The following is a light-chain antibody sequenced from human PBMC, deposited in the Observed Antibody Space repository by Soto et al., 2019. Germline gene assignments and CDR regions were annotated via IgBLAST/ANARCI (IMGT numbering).Light chain of an antibody. J-gene: IGLJ3*02. CDR2: EVS. Sequence: QSALTQPRSVSGSPGQSVTISCTGTSSDVGAYKYVSWHQQHPGKAPKLMLFEVSRRPSGVPARFSGSKSGNTASLTISGPQAEDEADYYCCSYAGSYTLVFGGGTQLTVL. CDR3: CSYAGSYTLV. CDR1: SSDVGAYKY. V-gene: IGLV2-11*01.